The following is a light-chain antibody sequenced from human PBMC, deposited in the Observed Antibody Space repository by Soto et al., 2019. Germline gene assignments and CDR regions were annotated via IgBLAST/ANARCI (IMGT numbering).Light chain of an antibody. Sequence: QSALTQPRSVSGSPGQSVTISCTGTSGDVGGYNYVFWYQQHPGKAPKLTIYDVSKRPSGVPDRFSGSKSGNTASLTISGLQAEDEADYYCYSYAGSYTFPWVFGGDTQLTVL. CDR2: DVS. V-gene: IGLV2-11*01. CDR1: SGDVGGYNY. CDR3: YSYAGSYTFPWV. J-gene: IGLJ3*02.